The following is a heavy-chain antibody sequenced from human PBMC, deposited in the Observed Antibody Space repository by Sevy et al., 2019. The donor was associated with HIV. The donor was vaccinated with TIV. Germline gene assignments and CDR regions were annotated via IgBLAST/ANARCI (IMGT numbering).Heavy chain of an antibody. CDR1: GFTFISYG. CDR3: AKVEGIGVVDYYYYYGMDV. D-gene: IGHD3-3*01. J-gene: IGHJ6*02. CDR2: ISYDGINK. V-gene: IGHV3-30*18. Sequence: GGSLKLSGAASGFTFISYGMHWVRRAPGKGLEGVAVISYDGINKYYAASVKGRFTISRDNSKNTLYLQMDSLRAEDTAVYYCAKVEGIGVVDYYYYYGMDVWGQGTTVTVSS.